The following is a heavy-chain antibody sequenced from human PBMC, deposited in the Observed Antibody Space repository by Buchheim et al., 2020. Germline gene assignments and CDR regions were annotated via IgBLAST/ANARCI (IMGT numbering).Heavy chain of an antibody. D-gene: IGHD3-10*01. CDR1: GGSISSGDYY. V-gene: IGHV4-30-4*01. J-gene: IGHJ6*02. Sequence: QVQLQESGPGLVKPSQTLSLTCTVSGGSISSGDYYWSWIRQPPGKGLEWIGYIYYSGSTYYNPSLKSRVTITVDTSKNKCSLKLRSVTAADTAVYYCAREHDGSGSYYEYGMDVWGQGTT. CDR2: IYYSGST. CDR3: AREHDGSGSYYEYGMDV.